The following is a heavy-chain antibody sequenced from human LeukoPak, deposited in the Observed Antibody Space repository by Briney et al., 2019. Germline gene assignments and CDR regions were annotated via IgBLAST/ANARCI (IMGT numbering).Heavy chain of an antibody. Sequence: GYIYHSGSTYYNPSLKSRVTISVDRSKNQFSLKLSSVTAADTAVYYCARAGSTVTRGSFDYWGQGTLVTVSS. V-gene: IGHV4-30-2*01. D-gene: IGHD4-17*01. CDR2: IYHSGST. J-gene: IGHJ4*02. CDR3: ARAGSTVTRGSFDY.